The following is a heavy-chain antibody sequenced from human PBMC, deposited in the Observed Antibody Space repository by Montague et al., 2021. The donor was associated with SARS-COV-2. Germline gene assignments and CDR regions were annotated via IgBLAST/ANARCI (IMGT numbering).Heavy chain of an antibody. Sequence: SLRLSCAASGFIFTNYGMSWVRCAPGKGLESVAGISGFGGGTYYSDSVKGRFTISRATSNSTLFLQMDGLRAEDTAIYYCAKSFSGTRNWFDIWGQGTLVTVSS. CDR2: ISGFGGGT. D-gene: IGHD1-14*01. V-gene: IGHV3-23*01. J-gene: IGHJ5*02. CDR3: AKSFSGTRNWFDI. CDR1: GFIFTNYG.